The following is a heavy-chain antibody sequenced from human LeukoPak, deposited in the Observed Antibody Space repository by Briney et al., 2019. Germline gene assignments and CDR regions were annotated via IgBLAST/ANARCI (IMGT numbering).Heavy chain of an antibody. CDR1: AYSISSAYY. CDR2: IYHSGST. D-gene: IGHD3-9*01. Sequence: SETLSLTCTVSAYSISSAYYWGWIRQPPGKGLEWIGSIYHSGSTYYNPSLKSRVTISVDTSKNQFSLKLSSVTAADTAVYYCARTYYDILTGYYSTIYYFDYWGQGTLVTVSS. CDR3: ARTYYDILTGYYSTIYYFDY. V-gene: IGHV4-38-2*02. J-gene: IGHJ4*02.